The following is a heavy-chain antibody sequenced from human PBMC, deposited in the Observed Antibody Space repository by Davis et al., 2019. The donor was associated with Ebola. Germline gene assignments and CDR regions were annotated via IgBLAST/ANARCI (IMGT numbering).Heavy chain of an antibody. CDR1: GYSFTRYW. Sequence: GESLKISCKGSGYSFTRYWIGWLRQMPGKGLEWMGIIYPGDSDTRYSPSFQGQVTISADRSISTAYLQWSSLKASDTAMYYCARQTTVTTDFDYWGQGTLVTVSS. D-gene: IGHD4-17*01. J-gene: IGHJ4*02. CDR3: ARQTTVTTDFDY. CDR2: IYPGDSDT. V-gene: IGHV5-51*01.